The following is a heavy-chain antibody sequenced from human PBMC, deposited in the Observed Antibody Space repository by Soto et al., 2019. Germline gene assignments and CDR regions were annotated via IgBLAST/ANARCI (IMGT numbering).Heavy chain of an antibody. CDR1: GYRFTHYW. D-gene: IGHD5-12*01. CDR2: IYPGDSDT. J-gene: IGHJ3*01. CDR3: AKTMRGFGFDAFHV. V-gene: IGHV5-51*01. Sequence: GESLKISCTGSGYRFTHYWIGWVRQEPGKGLEWMGIIYPGDSDTRYSPSFQGQVTFSADKSISTAYLQWSSLKASDTAMYYCAKTMRGFGFDAFHVWGRGTMVTVSS.